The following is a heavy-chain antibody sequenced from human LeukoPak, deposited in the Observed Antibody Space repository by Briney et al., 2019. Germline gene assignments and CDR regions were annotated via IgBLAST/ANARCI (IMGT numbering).Heavy chain of an antibody. CDR2: IYYSGST. CDR1: GGSIRSYL. D-gene: IGHD3-10*01. J-gene: IGHJ4*02. Sequence: SETLSLTCTVSGGSIRSYLWSWIRQPPGKGLEWIGYIYYSGSTNYNPSPKSRVTISVDTSKNQFSLKLSSVTAADTAVYYCARVQTPSGSGSYSFDYWGQGTLVTVSS. CDR3: ARVQTPSGSGSYSFDY. V-gene: IGHV4-59*01.